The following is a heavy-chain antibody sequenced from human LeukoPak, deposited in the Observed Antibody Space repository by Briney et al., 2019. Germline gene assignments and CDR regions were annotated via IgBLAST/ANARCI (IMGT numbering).Heavy chain of an antibody. D-gene: IGHD3-16*01. CDR1: GFTFSSYG. CDR3: ARDWAPMGEPNLVLDY. V-gene: IGHV3-33*01. Sequence: GSLRLSCAASGFTFSSYGMHWVRQAPGKGLEWVAVIWYDGSNKYYADSVKGRFTISKDNSKNTLYLQMNSLRAEDTAVYYCARDWAPMGEPNLVLDYWGQGTLVTVSS. J-gene: IGHJ4*02. CDR2: IWYDGSNK.